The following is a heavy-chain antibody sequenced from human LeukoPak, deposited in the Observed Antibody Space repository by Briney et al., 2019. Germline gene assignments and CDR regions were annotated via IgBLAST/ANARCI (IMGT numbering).Heavy chain of an antibody. CDR3: TTSLGVWFGEP. Sequence: GGSLRLSCAASGFTFSNAWMSRVRQAPGKGLEWVGRIKSKTDGGTTDYAAPVKGRFTISRDDSKNTLYLQMNSLKTEDTAVYYCTTSLGVWFGEPWGQGTLVTVSS. V-gene: IGHV3-15*01. CDR2: IKSKTDGGTT. D-gene: IGHD3-10*01. CDR1: GFTFSNAW. J-gene: IGHJ5*02.